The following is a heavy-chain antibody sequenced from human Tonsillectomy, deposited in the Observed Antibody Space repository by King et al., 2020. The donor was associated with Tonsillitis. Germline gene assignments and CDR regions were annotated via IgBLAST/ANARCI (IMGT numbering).Heavy chain of an antibody. CDR3: ARDGLVIYDSSGYPVDAFDI. V-gene: IGHV3-11*06. CDR2: ISSSSRYT. J-gene: IGHJ3*02. D-gene: IGHD3-22*01. CDR1: GFTFSDYY. Sequence: HVQLVESGGGLVKPGGSLRLSCAASGFTFSDYYMSWIRQAPGKGLEWVSYISSSSRYTNYADSVKGRFTISRDNAKNSLYLQMNSLRAEDTAVYYCARDGLVIYDSSGYPVDAFDIWGQGTMVTVSS.